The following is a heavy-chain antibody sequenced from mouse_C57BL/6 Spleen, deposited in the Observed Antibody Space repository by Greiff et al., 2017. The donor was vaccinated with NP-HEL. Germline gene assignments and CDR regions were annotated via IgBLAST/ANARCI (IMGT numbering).Heavy chain of an antibody. D-gene: IGHD2-2*01. CDR3: TRPEARMGGYPLDY. Sequence: VQLQESGAELVRPGASVTLSCKASGYTFTDYEMHWVKQTPVHGLEWIGAIDPETGGTAYNQKFKGKAILTADKSSSTAYMELRSLTSEDSAVYYCTRPEARMGGYPLDYWGQGTTLTVSS. V-gene: IGHV1-15*01. CDR2: IDPETGGT. CDR1: GYTFTDYE. J-gene: IGHJ2*01.